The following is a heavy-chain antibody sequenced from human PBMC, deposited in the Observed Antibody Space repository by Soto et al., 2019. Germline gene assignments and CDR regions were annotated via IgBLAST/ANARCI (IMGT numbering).Heavy chain of an antibody. CDR1: GGSFSGYY. V-gene: IGHV4-34*01. CDR2: INHFGST. Sequence: VQLQQWGEGLLKPSETLSLTGAVYGGSFSGYYWSWIRQPPGKGLEWIGEINHFGSTNYNPSLKRRVTVSVIAFRTQASPRLNFVTAADEAVYYCARAEGGSSSAFYWGRETLVTVSS. J-gene: IGHJ4*02. CDR3: ARAEGGSSSAFY. D-gene: IGHD2-15*01.